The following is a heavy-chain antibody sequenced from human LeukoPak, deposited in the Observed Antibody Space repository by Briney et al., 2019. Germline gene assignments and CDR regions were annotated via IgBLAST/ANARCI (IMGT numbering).Heavy chain of an antibody. D-gene: IGHD3-22*01. CDR2: INPNSGGT. CDR1: GGTFISYA. J-gene: IGHJ5*02. Sequence: ASVKVSCKASGGTFISYAISWVRQAPGQGLEWMGGINPNSGGTNYAQKFQGRVTMTRDTSISTAYMELSRLRSDDTAVYYCAREVGTMIVGGFDPWGQGTLVTVSS. CDR3: AREVGTMIVGGFDP. V-gene: IGHV1-2*02.